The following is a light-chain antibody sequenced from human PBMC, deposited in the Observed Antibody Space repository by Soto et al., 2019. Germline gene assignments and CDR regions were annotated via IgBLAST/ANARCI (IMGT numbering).Light chain of an antibody. Sequence: EIVMTQSPATLSVSPGERATLSCRASQSVSSNLAWYQQKPGQAPRLLIYGASTRATGIPARFSGSGSGTEFTLTISSLQSEDFAVYYCQQCNNWPLTFGGGTKVDI. J-gene: IGKJ4*01. CDR3: QQCNNWPLT. V-gene: IGKV3-15*01. CDR1: QSVSSN. CDR2: GAS.